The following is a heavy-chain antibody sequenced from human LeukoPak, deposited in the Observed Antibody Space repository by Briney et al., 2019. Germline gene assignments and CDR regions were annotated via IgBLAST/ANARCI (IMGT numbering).Heavy chain of an antibody. CDR2: ISTSGGST. Sequence: PGGSLRVSCEASGFTFSSYVMSSVRQAPGKGLEWVSSISTSGGSTYYAGSVKGRFTISRDTSKNTLCLQMNSLRAEDTAVYYCAKIPSRVVVTTTPWGQGTLVTVSS. V-gene: IGHV3-23*01. CDR1: GFTFSSYV. CDR3: AKIPSRVVVTTTP. D-gene: IGHD2-21*02. J-gene: IGHJ5*02.